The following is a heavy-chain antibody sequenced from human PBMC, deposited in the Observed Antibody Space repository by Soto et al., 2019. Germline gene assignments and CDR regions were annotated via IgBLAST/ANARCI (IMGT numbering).Heavy chain of an antibody. CDR3: AREEEYGSGWQYFDY. J-gene: IGHJ4*02. CDR2: IYYSGST. CDR1: GGSISSGGYY. V-gene: IGHV4-31*03. Sequence: SETLSLTCTVSGGSISSGGYYWSWIRQHPGKGLEWIGYIYYSGSTYYNPSLKSRVTISVDTSKNQFSLKLSSVTAADTAVYYCAREEEYGSGWQYFDYWGQGTLVTVSS. D-gene: IGHD3-10*01.